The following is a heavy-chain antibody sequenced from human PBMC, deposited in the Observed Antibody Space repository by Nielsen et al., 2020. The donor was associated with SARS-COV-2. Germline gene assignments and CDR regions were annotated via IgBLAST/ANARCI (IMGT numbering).Heavy chain of an antibody. Sequence: GGSLRLSCAASGFTFDDYAMHWVRQAPGKGLEWVSGISWNSGSIGYADSVKGRFIVSRDNAKNTVHLEMNSLRPEDTAIYYCAREGRIVQANYDAFDIWGQGTVVTVSS. CDR1: GFTFDDYA. D-gene: IGHD1-26*01. V-gene: IGHV3-9*01. J-gene: IGHJ3*02. CDR2: ISWNSGSI. CDR3: AREGRIVQANYDAFDI.